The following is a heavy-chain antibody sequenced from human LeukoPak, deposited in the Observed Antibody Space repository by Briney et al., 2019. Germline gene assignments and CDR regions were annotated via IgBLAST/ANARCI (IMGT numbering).Heavy chain of an antibody. CDR1: GFTFSSCA. J-gene: IGHJ6*02. CDR2: ISSSGSTI. V-gene: IGHV3-48*03. CDR3: ARDRHCGGDCYTFPEDYYYYYGMDV. D-gene: IGHD2-21*02. Sequence: PGGSLRLSCAASGFTFSSCAMSWVRQAPGKWLEWVSYISSSGSTIYYADFVKGRLTISRDNAKNSLYLQMNSLRAEDTAVYYCARDRHCGGDCYTFPEDYYYYYGMDVWGQGTTVTVSS.